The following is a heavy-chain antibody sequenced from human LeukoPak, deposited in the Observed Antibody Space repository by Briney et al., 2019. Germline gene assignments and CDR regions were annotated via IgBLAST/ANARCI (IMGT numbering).Heavy chain of an antibody. CDR1: GFTFSKYA. J-gene: IGHJ3*02. D-gene: IGHD6-6*01. CDR2: ISGSGGST. V-gene: IGHV3-23*01. CDR3: ARVQATRPTIGGSSSQEPRVGAFDI. Sequence: GGSLRLSCAASGFTFSKYAMSWVRQAPGKGLEWVSGISGSGGSTYYADSVKGRFTISRDNSKNTLYLQMNSLRAGDTAVYYCARVQATRPTIGGSSSQEPRVGAFDIWGQGTMVTVSS.